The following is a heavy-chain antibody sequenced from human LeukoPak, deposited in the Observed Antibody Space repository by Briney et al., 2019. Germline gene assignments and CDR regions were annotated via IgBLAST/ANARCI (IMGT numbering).Heavy chain of an antibody. CDR1: GFTFSSYG. J-gene: IGHJ4*02. D-gene: IGHD4-23*01. CDR2: ISGSGGST. CDR3: ATFAYAGNAGGSVGY. V-gene: IGHV3-23*01. Sequence: GGSLRLSCAASGFTFSSYGMSWVRQAPGKGLERVSAISGSGGSTYYADSVQGRFTISRDTSKNTVDLQMNSLRSEDAAVYYCATFAYAGNAGGSVGYWGQGTLVTVSS.